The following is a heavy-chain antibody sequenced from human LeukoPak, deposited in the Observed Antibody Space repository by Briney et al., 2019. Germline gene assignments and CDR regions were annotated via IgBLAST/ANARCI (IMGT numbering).Heavy chain of an antibody. CDR2: IYYSGST. CDR3: ARVMRGSSGWSPYYYYYGMDV. CDR1: GGSISSSSYY. J-gene: IGHJ6*02. D-gene: IGHD6-19*01. V-gene: IGHV4-39*01. Sequence: NPSETLSLTCTVSGGSISSSSYYWGWIRQPPGKGLEWIGSIYYSGSTYYSPSLKSRVTISVDTSKNQFSLKLSSVTAADTAVYYRARVMRGSSGWSPYYYYYGMDVWGQGTTVTVSS.